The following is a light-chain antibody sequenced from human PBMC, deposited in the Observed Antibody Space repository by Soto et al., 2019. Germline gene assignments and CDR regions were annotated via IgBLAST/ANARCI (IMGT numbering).Light chain of an antibody. CDR3: QHYNDWPQT. CDR1: QSVGSS. V-gene: IGKV3-15*01. J-gene: IGKJ1*01. Sequence: EIVLTQSPATLSVSPGERATLSCRASQSVGSSLAWYQQKLGQVPRLLIYDASTRATGIPARFSGSGSGTEFTLTISSLQSEDLAVYYCQHYNDWPQTFGQGTQVEIK. CDR2: DAS.